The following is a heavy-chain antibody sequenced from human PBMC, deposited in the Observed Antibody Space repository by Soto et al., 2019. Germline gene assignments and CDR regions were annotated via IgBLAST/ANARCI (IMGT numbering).Heavy chain of an antibody. V-gene: IGHV4-59*01. Sequence: QVQLQESGPGLVKPSETLSLTCTVSGGSISSYYWSWIRQPPGKGLEWIGYVYYSGSTNYNPSLMSRVNISVDTSKNQFSRQLSSVTAADTAVYYCASYANYNHYWGQGTLVTVSS. CDR3: ASYANYNHY. CDR2: VYYSGST. J-gene: IGHJ4*02. CDR1: GGSISSYY. D-gene: IGHD4-4*01.